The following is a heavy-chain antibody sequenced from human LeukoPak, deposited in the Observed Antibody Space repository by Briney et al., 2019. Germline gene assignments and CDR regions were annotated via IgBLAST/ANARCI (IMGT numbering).Heavy chain of an antibody. CDR3: ARDPGAYGDYDPRSDY. CDR1: GGFISSYY. D-gene: IGHD4-17*01. V-gene: IGHV4-59*12. J-gene: IGHJ4*02. CDR2: IYYSGST. Sequence: SETLSLTCTVSGGFISSYYWSWIRQPPGKGLEWIGYIYYSGSTKYNPSLKSRVTISVDTSKNQFSLKLRSVTAADTAVYYCARDPGAYGDYDPRSDYWGRGTLVTVSS.